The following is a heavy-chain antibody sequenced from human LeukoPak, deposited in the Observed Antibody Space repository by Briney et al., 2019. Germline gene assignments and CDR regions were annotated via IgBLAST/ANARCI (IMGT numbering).Heavy chain of an antibody. Sequence: PGGSLRLSCVASGFNFDNYAMHWVRQPLGKGLEWVAVISHDERTKYYADSMKGRITISRDNSKNTVFLQMNNLRTEDTAVYFCARPSPPGDGYNPPDYWGQGTLVTVSS. CDR3: ARPSPPGDGYNPPDY. D-gene: IGHD5-24*01. CDR1: GFNFDNYA. CDR2: ISHDERTK. J-gene: IGHJ4*02. V-gene: IGHV3-30*04.